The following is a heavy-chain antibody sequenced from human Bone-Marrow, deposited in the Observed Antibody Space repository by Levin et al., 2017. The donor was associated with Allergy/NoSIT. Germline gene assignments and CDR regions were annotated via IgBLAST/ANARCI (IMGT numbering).Heavy chain of an antibody. J-gene: IGHJ4*02. CDR1: GCTLTELS. D-gene: IGHD6-19*01. CDR3: TTDLAVAGTGNDY. V-gene: IGHV1-24*01. Sequence: ASVKVSCKVSGCTLTELSMHWVRQAPGKGLEWMGGFDPEYGETIYAQKFQGRVTMTEDTSTDTAYMELSSLRSEDTAIYYCTTDLAVAGTGNDYWGQGTLVTVSS. CDR2: FDPEYGET.